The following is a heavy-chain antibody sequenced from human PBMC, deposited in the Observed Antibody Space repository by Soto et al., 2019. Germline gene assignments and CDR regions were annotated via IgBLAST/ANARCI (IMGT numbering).Heavy chain of an antibody. CDR2: IYTSGST. V-gene: IGHV4-4*07. CDR3: ARVTCSGGSCPTGNWFDP. CDR1: GGPISSYY. J-gene: IGHJ5*02. Sequence: PSETLSLTCTVSGGPISSYYWSWIRQPAGKGLEWIGRIYTSGSTNYNPSLKSRVTMSVDTSKNQFSLKLSSVTAADTAVYYCARVTCSGGSCPTGNWFDPWGQGTLVTVSS. D-gene: IGHD2-15*01.